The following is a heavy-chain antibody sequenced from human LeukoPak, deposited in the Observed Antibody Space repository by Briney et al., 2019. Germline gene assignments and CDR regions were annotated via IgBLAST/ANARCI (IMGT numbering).Heavy chain of an antibody. J-gene: IGHJ6*03. D-gene: IGHD3-16*01. Sequence: ASVTVSYKSSVYTFTIYFIHWVRQAPGQGRERMGFITPTSGSTIYAQKFQGRVTMTRDTSTTTVYMELSSLISEDTAVYYCARAGDDEESYYYMDVWGRGTKVTVSS. CDR3: ARAGDDEESYYYMDV. CDR2: ITPTSGST. CDR1: VYTFTIYF. V-gene: IGHV1-46*01.